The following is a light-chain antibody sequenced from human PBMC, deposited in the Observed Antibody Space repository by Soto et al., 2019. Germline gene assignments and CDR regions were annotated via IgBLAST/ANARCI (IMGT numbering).Light chain of an antibody. CDR1: QSVSSSY. Sequence: EIVLTQSPGTLSLSPGERATLSCRASQSVSSSYLAWYQQKPGQAPRLLIYGASSRATGIPDRFSGSGSGTDFTLTISRLEPEDFAVYYCHQHAFAPLTFGGGTKVDIK. CDR2: GAS. V-gene: IGKV3-20*01. J-gene: IGKJ4*01. CDR3: HQHAFAPLT.